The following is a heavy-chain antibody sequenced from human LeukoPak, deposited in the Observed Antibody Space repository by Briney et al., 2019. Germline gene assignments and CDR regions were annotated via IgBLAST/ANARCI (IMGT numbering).Heavy chain of an antibody. CDR2: ISSSGGSA. D-gene: IGHD3-10*01. CDR3: ARGRSITILRGVAISDGFDI. V-gene: IGHV3-23*01. Sequence: GGSLRLSCAASGFTFSNYAMSWVRQAPGKGPEWVSSISSSGGSAHSADSVKGRFSISRDNSKNIVYLQMNSLRADDTAVYYCARGRSITILRGVAISDGFDIWGQGTKVTVS. CDR1: GFTFSNYA. J-gene: IGHJ3*02.